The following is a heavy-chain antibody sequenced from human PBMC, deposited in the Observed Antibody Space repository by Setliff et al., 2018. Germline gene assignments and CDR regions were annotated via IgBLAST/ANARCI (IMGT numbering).Heavy chain of an antibody. V-gene: IGHV1-18*01. CDR3: ARRPIALAGYRKGAFDI. CDR1: GYSFPSFS. J-gene: IGHJ3*02. Sequence: ASVKVSCKASGYSFPSFSITWVRQAPGQGLEWLGWVSTYNGDTKSAQKFRGRVTMTTDISTSTVYMELRTLRSDDTAVYYCARRPIALAGYRKGAFDIWGQGTMVTVSS. D-gene: IGHD6-19*01. CDR2: VSTYNGDT.